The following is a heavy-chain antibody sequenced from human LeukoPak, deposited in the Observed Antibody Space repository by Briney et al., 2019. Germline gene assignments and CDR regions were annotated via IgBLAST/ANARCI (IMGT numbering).Heavy chain of an antibody. CDR2: IPVIAGST. J-gene: IGHJ3*02. CDR3: AKSRFSGINDAFDI. Sequence: GGSLRLYCAASVLTFRTYVMTWVGEAPGKGLEWVSGIPVIAGSTFYADSVKGRFTVSRDNSQNTLYLQMSSLRGEDTAIYYCAKSRFSGINDAFDIWGQGILVTVSS. V-gene: IGHV3-23*01. CDR1: VLTFRTYV. D-gene: IGHD6-19*01.